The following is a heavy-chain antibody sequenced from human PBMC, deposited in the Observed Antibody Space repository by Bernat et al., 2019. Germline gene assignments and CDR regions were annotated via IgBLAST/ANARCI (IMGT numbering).Heavy chain of an antibody. V-gene: IGHV1-18*01. CDR3: FRDVNSAFDT. CDR1: GYTFTTYG. CDR2: VSAHSGNT. Sequence: QIQLVQSGTEVEKPGASVKVSCKPSGYTFTTYGISWVRQAPGQGLEWMGWVSAHSGNTNYAQEFQGRVSMTRDTSTSTVYMELRGLRSDDTGVYYCFRDVNSAFDTWGQGTMVTVSS. J-gene: IGHJ3*02. D-gene: IGHD1-7*01.